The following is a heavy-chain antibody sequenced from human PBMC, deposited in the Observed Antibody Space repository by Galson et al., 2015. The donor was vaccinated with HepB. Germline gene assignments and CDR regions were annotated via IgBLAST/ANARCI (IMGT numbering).Heavy chain of an antibody. CDR2: ISYDGSNK. CDR3: ARDRRSANWYYFDY. CDR1: GFTFSSYA. V-gene: IGHV3-30-3*01. D-gene: IGHD5-24*01. Sequence: SLRLSCAASGFTFSSYATHWVRQAPGKGLEWVAVISYDGSNKYYADSVKGRFTISRDNSKNTLYLQMNSLRAEDTAVYYCARDRRSANWYYFDYWGQGTLVTVSS. J-gene: IGHJ4*02.